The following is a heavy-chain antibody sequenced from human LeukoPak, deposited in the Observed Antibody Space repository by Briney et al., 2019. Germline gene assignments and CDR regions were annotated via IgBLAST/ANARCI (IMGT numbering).Heavy chain of an antibody. CDR2: INHSGST. CDR3: ARLRMATTAIDY. D-gene: IGHD5-24*01. Sequence: SETLSLTCAVYGVSFGGYYWSWIRQPPGKGLEWIGEINHSGSTNYNPSLRSRVTISVDTSKNQFSLKLSSVTAADTAVYYCARLRMATTAIDYWGQGTLVTVSS. CDR1: GVSFGGYY. J-gene: IGHJ4*02. V-gene: IGHV4-34*01.